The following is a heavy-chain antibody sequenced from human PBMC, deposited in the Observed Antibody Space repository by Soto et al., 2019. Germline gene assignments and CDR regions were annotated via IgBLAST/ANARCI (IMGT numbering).Heavy chain of an antibody. CDR3: VSSIAAEFDY. CDR2: ISYDGSNK. CDR1: GFTFSSYA. J-gene: IGHJ4*02. V-gene: IGHV3-30-3*01. Sequence: PGGSLRLSCAASGFTFSSYAMHWVRQAPGKGLEWVAVISYDGSNKYYADSVKGRFTISRDNSKNTLYLQMNSLRAEDTAVYYCVSSIAAEFDYWGQGTLVTVSS. D-gene: IGHD6-6*01.